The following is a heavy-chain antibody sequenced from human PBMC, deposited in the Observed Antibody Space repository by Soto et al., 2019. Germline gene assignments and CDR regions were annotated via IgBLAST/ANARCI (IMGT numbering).Heavy chain of an antibody. J-gene: IGHJ4*02. Sequence: QITLKESGPTLVKPTQTLTLTCTFSGFSLRNSGVGVGWIRQPPGKALEWLALIYWDDDKRYSPSLKSRPTITKHTPKTQVALTLTIMDPLDTATYYSAHLTTGGFSFDYWRQATLVTVSS. CDR2: IYWDDDK. V-gene: IGHV2-5*02. CDR3: AHLTTGGFSFDY. CDR1: GFSLRNSGVG. D-gene: IGHD4-17*01.